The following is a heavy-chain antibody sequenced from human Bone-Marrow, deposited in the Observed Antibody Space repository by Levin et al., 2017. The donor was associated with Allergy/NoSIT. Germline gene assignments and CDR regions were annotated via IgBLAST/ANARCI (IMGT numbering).Heavy chain of an antibody. D-gene: IGHD4-11*01. Sequence: GGSLRLSCAASGFTFSSYGIHWVRQAPGKGLEWVALIWYDGTNKFYTDSVRGRFTISRDNSKSTLYLKMTSLRAEDTAVYYCARAVMTTVTTVFDYWGQGTPVTVSS. CDR2: IWYDGTNK. V-gene: IGHV3-33*01. CDR1: GFTFSSYG. J-gene: IGHJ4*02. CDR3: ARAVMTTVTTVFDY.